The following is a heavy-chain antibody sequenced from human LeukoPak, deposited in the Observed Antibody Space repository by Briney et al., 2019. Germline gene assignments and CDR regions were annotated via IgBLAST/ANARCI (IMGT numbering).Heavy chain of an antibody. CDR2: IYHSGST. J-gene: IGHJ5*02. D-gene: IGHD3-16*01. Sequence: SETLSLTCTVSGGSISSGGYYWSWIRQPPGKGLEWIGYIYHSGSTYYNPSLKSRVTISVDRAKNQFSLKLSSVTAADTAVYYCARGFIQSGFGWFDPWGQGTLVTVSS. V-gene: IGHV4-30-2*01. CDR3: ARGFIQSGFGWFDP. CDR1: GGSISSGGYY.